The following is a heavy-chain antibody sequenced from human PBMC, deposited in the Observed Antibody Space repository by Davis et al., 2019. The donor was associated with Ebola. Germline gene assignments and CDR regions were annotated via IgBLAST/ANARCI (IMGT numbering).Heavy chain of an antibody. J-gene: IGHJ4*02. V-gene: IGHV3-7*01. CDR1: GFTFRSYW. Sequence: GESLKISCAASGFTFRSYWMSWVRQAPGKGLEWVAKIKEDGSEKLEVDSVKGRFTISRDNARNTVSLQMNSLRAEDTALYYCARSSYQPDWWGQGTLVTVSS. CDR3: ARSSYQPDW. CDR2: IKEDGSEK. D-gene: IGHD2-2*01.